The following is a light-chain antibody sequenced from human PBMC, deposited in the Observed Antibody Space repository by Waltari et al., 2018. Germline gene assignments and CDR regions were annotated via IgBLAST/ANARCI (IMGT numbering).Light chain of an antibody. CDR2: WAS. CDR1: PTVLYNSNNRNY. Sequence: VMTQSPASLALSLGERATLHCKTSPTVLYNSNNRNYLTWYQQKPGQPPKLLFYWASTRESGVPDRFSASGSGTDFTLTISRLQPEDVAIYYCQQYYSSPYTFGQGTRLEIK. V-gene: IGKV4-1*01. CDR3: QQYYSSPYT. J-gene: IGKJ2*01.